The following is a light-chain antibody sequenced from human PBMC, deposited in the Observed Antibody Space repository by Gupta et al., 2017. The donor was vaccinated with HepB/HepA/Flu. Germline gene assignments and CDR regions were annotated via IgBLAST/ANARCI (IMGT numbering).Light chain of an antibody. Sequence: DIVMTQSPDSLAVSLGERATMNCKSSQSVLYSSNNNNFLAWYQQKPGQPPKLLIYWASTRESGVPDRFSGSGSGTDFTFTISSLQAEDVAVYYCQQYYSNPPTFGGGTKVEIK. J-gene: IGKJ4*01. CDR2: WAS. CDR3: QQYYSNPPT. CDR1: QSVLYSSNNNNF. V-gene: IGKV4-1*01.